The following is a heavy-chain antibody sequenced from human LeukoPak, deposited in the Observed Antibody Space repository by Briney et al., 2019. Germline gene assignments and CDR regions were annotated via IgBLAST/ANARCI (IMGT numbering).Heavy chain of an antibody. CDR3: ASFRSIVGATTPYFLH. V-gene: IGHV4-59*08. CDR1: GGAISSYY. Sequence: SETLSLTCTVSGGAISSYYWSWIRQPPGKGLEWIGYIYYSGSTNYNPSLKNRVTISVDTSKNQFSLKLSSVTAADTAVYYCASFRSIVGATTPYFLHWGQGTLVTVSS. CDR2: IYYSGST. J-gene: IGHJ1*01. D-gene: IGHD1-26*01.